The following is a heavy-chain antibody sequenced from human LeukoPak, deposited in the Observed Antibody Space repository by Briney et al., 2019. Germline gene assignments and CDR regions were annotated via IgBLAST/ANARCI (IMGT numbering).Heavy chain of an antibody. CDR2: IYYSGST. D-gene: IGHD2/OR15-2a*01. CDR1: GASISSYY. CDR3: ARAKLSNWFDP. V-gene: IGHV4-59*01. J-gene: IGHJ5*02. Sequence: SETLSLTCTVSGASISSYYWSWVRQPPGKGLEWIGYIYYSGSTNYNPSLKSRVTISVDTSKNQFSLKLSSVTAADTAVYYCARAKLSNWFDPWGQGTLVTVSS.